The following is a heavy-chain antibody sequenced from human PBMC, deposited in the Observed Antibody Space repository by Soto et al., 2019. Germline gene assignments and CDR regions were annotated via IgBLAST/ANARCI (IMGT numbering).Heavy chain of an antibody. V-gene: IGHV1-69*13. CDR2: IIPIFGTA. CDR3: ARQGLRYFDWLLSYNWFDP. J-gene: IGHJ5*02. D-gene: IGHD3-9*01. Sequence: ASVKVSCKASGGTFSSYAISWVRQAPGQGLEWMGGIIPIFGTANYAQKFQGRVTITADESTSTAYMELSSLRSEDTAVYYCARQGLRYFDWLLSYNWFDPWGQGTLVTVSS. CDR1: GGTFSSYA.